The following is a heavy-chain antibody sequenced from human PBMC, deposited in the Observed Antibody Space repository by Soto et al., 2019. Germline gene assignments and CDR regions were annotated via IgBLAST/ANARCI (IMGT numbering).Heavy chain of an antibody. CDR1: GGSISSGGYY. Sequence: PSETLSLTCTVSGGSISSGGYYWSWIRQHPGTGLEWIGHISYSGSTYYNTSLKSRVTISVDTSRNQFSLKLSSVTAADTAVYYCARTQAVFIDYWGQGTLVTVSS. CDR3: ARTQAVFIDY. V-gene: IGHV4-31*03. J-gene: IGHJ4*02. CDR2: ISYSGST. D-gene: IGHD2-15*01.